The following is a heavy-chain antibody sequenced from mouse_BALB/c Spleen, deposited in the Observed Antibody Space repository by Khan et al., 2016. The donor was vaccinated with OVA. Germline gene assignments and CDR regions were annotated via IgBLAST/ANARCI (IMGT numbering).Heavy chain of an antibody. Sequence: VQLQQSGPELVKPGASVKISCKASGYSFTGYFMNWVMQSHGKSLEWIGRINPHLGETFHNQKFKGKATLTVDESSSTVHMDLRNLASEDSAVYYCARKNGSDFDYWGQGTTLTVSS. CDR2: INPHLGET. J-gene: IGHJ2*01. CDR1: GYSFTGYF. D-gene: IGHD1-1*01. V-gene: IGHV1-20*02. CDR3: ARKNGSDFDY.